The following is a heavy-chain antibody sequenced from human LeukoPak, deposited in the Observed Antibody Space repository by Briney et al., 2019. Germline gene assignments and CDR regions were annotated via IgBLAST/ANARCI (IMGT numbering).Heavy chain of an antibody. J-gene: IGHJ6*03. Sequence: PGGSLRLSCAASGFTFNSYWMHWVRQAPGKGLVWVSRIDEDGKTIDYADSVKGRFTISRDNSKNTLYLQMNSLRAEDTAVYYCAKFMSYGDYDGDYYYYMDVWGKGTTVTVSS. D-gene: IGHD4-17*01. CDR3: AKFMSYGDYDGDYYYYMDV. CDR1: GFTFNSYW. V-gene: IGHV3-74*01. CDR2: IDEDGKTI.